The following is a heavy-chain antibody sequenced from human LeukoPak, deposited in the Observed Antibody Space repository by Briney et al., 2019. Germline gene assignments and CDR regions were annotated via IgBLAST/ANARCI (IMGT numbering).Heavy chain of an antibody. J-gene: IGHJ5*01. CDR2: IYTSGST. V-gene: IGHV4-61*02. D-gene: IGHD6-13*01. CDR1: GGSISSGSYY. CDR3: ARVKQQLVPPSVGVGFDS. Sequence: SETLSLACTVSGGSISSGSYYWSWIRQPAGKGLEWIGRIYTSGSTYYNPSLKSRVTISVGTSKNQFSLKLSSVTAADTAVYYCARVKQQLVPPSVGVGFDSWGQGTLVTVSS.